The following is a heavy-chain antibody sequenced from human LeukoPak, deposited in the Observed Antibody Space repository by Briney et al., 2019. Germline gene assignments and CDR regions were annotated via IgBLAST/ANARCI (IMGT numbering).Heavy chain of an antibody. J-gene: IGHJ4*02. CDR1: GFTFTDYY. Sequence: ASVKVSCKSSGFTFTDYYIHWVRQAPGQGLEWMGYIGPHSSATSSPQEFQGRVTMTRDTSMSTAYVELTRLTSDDTAVYYCAREGNGLLSKDFDYWGQGTLVTVSS. CDR3: AREGNGLLSKDFDY. V-gene: IGHV1-2*02. D-gene: IGHD2/OR15-2a*01. CDR2: IGPHSSAT.